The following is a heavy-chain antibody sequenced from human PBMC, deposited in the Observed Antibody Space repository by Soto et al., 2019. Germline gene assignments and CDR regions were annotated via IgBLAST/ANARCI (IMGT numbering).Heavy chain of an antibody. CDR3: ARDLSGSDSVGKGASFQH. D-gene: IGHD1-26*01. Sequence: ASVKVSCKASGYTFTRYGIRWARQAPGQGLEWMGWISAYNGNTNSAQKLQGRVTMTRDTSISTAYMELSRLRSYDTAVYYCARDLSGSDSVGKGASFQHWGQGTLVTVSS. J-gene: IGHJ1*01. CDR1: GYTFTRYG. CDR2: ISAYNGNT. V-gene: IGHV1-18*01.